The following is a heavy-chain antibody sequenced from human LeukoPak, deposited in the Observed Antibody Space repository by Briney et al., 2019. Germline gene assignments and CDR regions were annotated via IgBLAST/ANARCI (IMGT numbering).Heavy chain of an antibody. D-gene: IGHD6-13*01. V-gene: IGHV3-7*01. CDR2: IKQDGSEK. CDR3: ARGEAAAGTWDAFDI. Sequence: GGSLRLSCAASGFTFSSHWMSWVRQAPGKGLEWVANIKQDGSEKYYVDSVKGRFTIFRDNAKNSLYLQMNSLRAEDTAVYYCARGEAAAGTWDAFDIWGQGTMVTVPS. J-gene: IGHJ3*02. CDR1: GFTFSSHW.